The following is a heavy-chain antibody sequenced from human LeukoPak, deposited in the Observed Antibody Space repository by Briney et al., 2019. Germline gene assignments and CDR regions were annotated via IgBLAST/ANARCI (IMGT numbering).Heavy chain of an antibody. J-gene: IGHJ3*02. CDR3: AKELVVVAAKNAFDI. V-gene: IGHV3-30*02. CDR1: GFTFSSYS. D-gene: IGHD2-15*01. CDR2: IRYDGSNK. Sequence: PGGSLRLSCAASGFTFSSYSMNWVRQAPGKGLEWVAFIRYDGSNKYYADSVKGRFTISRDNSKNTLYLQMNSLRAEDTAVYYCAKELVVVAAKNAFDIWGQGTMVTVSS.